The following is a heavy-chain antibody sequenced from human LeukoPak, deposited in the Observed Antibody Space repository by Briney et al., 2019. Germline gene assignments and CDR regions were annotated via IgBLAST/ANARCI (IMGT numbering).Heavy chain of an antibody. J-gene: IGHJ6*02. CDR1: GGTFSIYA. CDR3: ARGMTTVTTTNYYYYGMDV. D-gene: IGHD4-11*01. V-gene: IGHV1-69*13. Sequence: SVNVSCKASGGTFSIYAINWVRQAPGQGLEWMGGIIPISGTANYAQKFQGRVTITADESTSTAYMELSSLRSEDTAVYYCARGMTTVTTTNYYYYGMDVWGQGTTVTVSS. CDR2: IIPISGTA.